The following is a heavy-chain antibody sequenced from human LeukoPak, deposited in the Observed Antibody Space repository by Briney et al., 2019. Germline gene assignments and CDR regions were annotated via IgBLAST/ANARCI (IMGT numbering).Heavy chain of an antibody. Sequence: GSLRLSCAASGFTFSSYSMNWVRQAPGKGLEWVSSISSSSSYIYYADSVKGRFTISRDNAKNSLYLQMNSLRAEDTAVYYCARDLPGDIVATIFGRHYYYGMDVWGQGTTVTVSS. D-gene: IGHD5-12*01. CDR1: GFTFSSYS. CDR2: ISSSSSYI. J-gene: IGHJ6*02. V-gene: IGHV3-21*01. CDR3: ARDLPGDIVATIFGRHYYYGMDV.